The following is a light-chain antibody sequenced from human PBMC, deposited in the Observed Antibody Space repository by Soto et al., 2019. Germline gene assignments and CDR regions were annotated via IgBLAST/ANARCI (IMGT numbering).Light chain of an antibody. V-gene: IGKV1-12*02. CDR2: ATS. CDR3: QQANSSPYT. J-gene: IGKJ4*01. CDR1: QNINRS. Sequence: DLQMTQSPSSVSASVGHRAIITCRASQNINRSFGWYQQKPRKAPQLLIYATSTLHSGVPSRFSGTGSGTDFTLTVSSLQPEDFAAYYCQQANSSPYTLGEGTRVEIK.